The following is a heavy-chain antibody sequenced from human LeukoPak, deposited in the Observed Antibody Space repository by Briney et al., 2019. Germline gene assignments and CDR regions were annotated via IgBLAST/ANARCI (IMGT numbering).Heavy chain of an antibody. CDR2: IASDGSST. J-gene: IGHJ4*02. CDR3: ARGRPHGNDY. CDR1: GFTFRSYW. V-gene: IGHV3-74*01. D-gene: IGHD4-23*01. Sequence: GGSLRLSCAASGFTFRSYWMNWVRQAPAKGLVWVSRIASDGSSTAYADSVKGRFSISRDNAKNTLYLQMNSLRVEDTAVYYCARGRPHGNDYWGQGTLVTVSS.